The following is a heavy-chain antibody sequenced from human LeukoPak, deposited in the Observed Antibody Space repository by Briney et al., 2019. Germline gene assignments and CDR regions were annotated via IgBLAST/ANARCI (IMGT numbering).Heavy chain of an antibody. V-gene: IGHV4-34*01. D-gene: IGHD3-10*01. Sequence: SETLSLTCAVYGGSFSGYYWSWIRQPPGKGLEWIGEINHSGSTNYNPSLKSRVTISVDTSKNQFSLKLSSVTAADTAVYYCAGTRFRRITMVRGVIGFDYWGQGTLVTVSS. CDR1: GGSFSGYY. J-gene: IGHJ4*02. CDR3: AGTRFRRITMVRGVIGFDY. CDR2: INHSGST.